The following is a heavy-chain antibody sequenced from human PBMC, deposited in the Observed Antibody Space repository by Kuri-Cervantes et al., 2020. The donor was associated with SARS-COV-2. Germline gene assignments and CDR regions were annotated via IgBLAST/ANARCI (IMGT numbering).Heavy chain of an antibody. CDR1: GFTSSGHW. CDR3: AKDQHYQHYYDSSGYSAFDI. J-gene: IGHJ3*02. Sequence: GGSLRLSCAASGFTSSGHWIHWVRQAPGKGLVWVSRINPDGSYTNNADSVKGRFTLSRDNAKNTLYLQMNSLRAEDTAVYYCAKDQHYQHYYDSSGYSAFDIWGQGTMVTVSS. V-gene: IGHV3-74*01. CDR2: INPDGSYT. D-gene: IGHD3-22*01.